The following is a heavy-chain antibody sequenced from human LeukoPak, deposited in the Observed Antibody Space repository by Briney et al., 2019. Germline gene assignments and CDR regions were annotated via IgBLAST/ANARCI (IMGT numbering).Heavy chain of an antibody. D-gene: IGHD5-12*01. CDR2: IYYSGNT. CDR1: GGSISSGDHY. J-gene: IGHJ6*02. Sequence: SETLSLTCTVSGGSISSGDHYWSWIRQPPGKGLEWIGYIYYSGNTYYNPSLKSRVTISVDTSKKQFSLKLSSVTAADTAVYYCARVAYSGYDRHYYYGMDVWGQGTTVTVSS. V-gene: IGHV4-30-4*01. CDR3: ARVAYSGYDRHYYYGMDV.